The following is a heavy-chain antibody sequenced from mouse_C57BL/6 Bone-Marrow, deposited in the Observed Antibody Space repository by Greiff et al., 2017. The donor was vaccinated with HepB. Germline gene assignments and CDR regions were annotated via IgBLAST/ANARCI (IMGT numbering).Heavy chain of an antibody. V-gene: IGHV8-12*01. Sequence: QVTLKESGPGILQSSQTLSLTCSFSGFSLSTSGMGVSWIRQPSGKGLEWLAHIYWDDDKRYNPSLKSRLTISKDTSRNQVFLKITSVDTADTATYYCARRDGSSRRYYAMDDWGQGTSVTVAS. CDR2: IYWDDDK. J-gene: IGHJ4*01. CDR3: ARRDGSSRRYYAMDD. CDR1: GFSLSTSGMG. D-gene: IGHD1-1*01.